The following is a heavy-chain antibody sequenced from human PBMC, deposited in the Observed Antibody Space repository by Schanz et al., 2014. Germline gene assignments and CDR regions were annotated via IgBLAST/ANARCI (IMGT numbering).Heavy chain of an antibody. Sequence: EVQLVESGGDLVQPGGSLRLSCAASGFSFSSYAMGWVRQARGKGLEWVSAMNESHSTIYYADSVRGRFTMSRDNSKNTLYLQMNSRRAGDAAVYYCARGLIAAAGGAFDYWGQGTLVAVSA. CDR1: GFSFSSYA. D-gene: IGHD6-13*01. CDR2: MNESHSTI. V-gene: IGHV3-23*04. CDR3: ARGLIAAAGGAFDY. J-gene: IGHJ4*02.